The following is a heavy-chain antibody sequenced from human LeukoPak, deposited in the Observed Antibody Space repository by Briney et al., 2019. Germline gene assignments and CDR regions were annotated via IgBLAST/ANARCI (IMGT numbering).Heavy chain of an antibody. Sequence: GGSLRLSCAASGFTFSSYAMSWVRQAPGKGLEWVSAISVSGGSTYYADSVKGRFTISTDNSKNTLYLQMNSLRAEDTAVYYCAKDGGWQQLPYARAFDIWGQGTMVTVSS. V-gene: IGHV3-23*01. J-gene: IGHJ3*02. CDR2: ISVSGGST. D-gene: IGHD6-13*01. CDR1: GFTFSSYA. CDR3: AKDGGWQQLPYARAFDI.